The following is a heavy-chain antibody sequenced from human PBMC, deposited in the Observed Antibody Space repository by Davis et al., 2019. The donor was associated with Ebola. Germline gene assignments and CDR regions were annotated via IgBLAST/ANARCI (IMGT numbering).Heavy chain of an antibody. V-gene: IGHV3-30*04. Sequence: GESLKISCAASGFTFSNYAMHWVRQAPGKGLEWVAVLSYDGSKKYYADSVKGRFTISRDHAKNSLYLQMNSLRAEDTAVYYCARATELTGWGQGTLVTVSS. D-gene: IGHD1-20*01. CDR3: ARATELTG. CDR2: LSYDGSKK. CDR1: GFTFSNYA. J-gene: IGHJ4*02.